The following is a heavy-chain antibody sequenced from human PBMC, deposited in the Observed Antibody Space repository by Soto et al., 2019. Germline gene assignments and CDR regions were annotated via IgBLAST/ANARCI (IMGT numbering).Heavy chain of an antibody. D-gene: IGHD3-10*01. CDR2: TYTGGNS. CDR1: GLSVSDKY. V-gene: IGHV3-53*02. CDR3: AREGYAYGLDF. Sequence: EVQLVQTGGGLIKPGGSLSLSCAASGLSVSDKYMSWVRQAPRKGLEWVSLTYTGGNSYFADFVKGRFIVSRDISKNTLFLHMNSLAAEDTAVYYCAREGYAYGLDFWGQGSLVTVSS. J-gene: IGHJ4*02.